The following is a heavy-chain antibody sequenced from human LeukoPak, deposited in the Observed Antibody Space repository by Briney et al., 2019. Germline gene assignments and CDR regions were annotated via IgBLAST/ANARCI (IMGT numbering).Heavy chain of an antibody. Sequence: GGSLRLSCATSGFTFSNAWMNWVRQAPGKGLEWVGRIRSNSDGGTIDYAVPVKGRFALSRDDSKNTLYLQMNSLQTEDTAVYYCATDFYDTTWGQGALVTVSS. V-gene: IGHV3-15*07. CDR2: IRSNSDGGTI. CDR3: ATDFYDTT. D-gene: IGHD3-22*01. J-gene: IGHJ5*02. CDR1: GFTFSNAW.